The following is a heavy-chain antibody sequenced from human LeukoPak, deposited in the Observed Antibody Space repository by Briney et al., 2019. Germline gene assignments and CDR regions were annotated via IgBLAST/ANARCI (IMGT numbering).Heavy chain of an antibody. CDR1: GFTFSSYA. D-gene: IGHD7-27*01. CDR3: ARDGLLGYFDY. Sequence: GGSLRLSCAASGFTFSSYAMHWVRQAPGRGLEWVAVISYDGSNKYYADSVKGRFTISRDNSKNTLYLQMNSLRAEDTAVYYCARDGLLGYFDYWGQGTLVTVSS. V-gene: IGHV3-30-3*01. CDR2: ISYDGSNK. J-gene: IGHJ4*02.